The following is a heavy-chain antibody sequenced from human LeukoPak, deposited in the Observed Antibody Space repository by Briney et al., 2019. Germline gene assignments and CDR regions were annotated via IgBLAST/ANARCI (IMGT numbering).Heavy chain of an antibody. D-gene: IGHD5-18*01. CDR2: IRYDGSNK. J-gene: IGHJ6*03. CDR1: GFTFSSYG. CDR3: AREPGKQLWSPLGPYRYYYMDV. Sequence: GGSLRLSCAASGFTFSSYGMHWVRQAPGKGLEWVAFIRYDGSNKYYADSVKGRFTISRDNSKNTLYLQMNSLRAEDTAVYYCAREPGKQLWSPLGPYRYYYMDVWGKGTTVTVSS. V-gene: IGHV3-30*02.